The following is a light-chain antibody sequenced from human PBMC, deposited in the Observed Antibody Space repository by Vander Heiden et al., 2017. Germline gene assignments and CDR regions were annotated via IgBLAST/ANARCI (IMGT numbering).Light chain of an antibody. CDR3: QQYDNLSLT. CDR1: QDISIY. CDR2: GAS. V-gene: IGKV1-33*01. Sequence: DIQMTQSPSSLSASVGDRVTITCQASQDISIYLNWYQQKPDKAPKLLIYGASNLETGVPSRFSGSGSGTDFTFTISSLQPEDIATYYCQQYDNLSLTFGGGTKVEI. J-gene: IGKJ4*01.